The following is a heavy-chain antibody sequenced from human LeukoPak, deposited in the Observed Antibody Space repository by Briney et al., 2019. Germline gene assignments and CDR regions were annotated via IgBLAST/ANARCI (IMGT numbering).Heavy chain of an antibody. CDR3: ATRKLGKDY. CDR2: INHSGST. Sequence: PSETLSLTCAVYGGSFSGYYWSWIRQPPGKGLEWIGEINHSGSTNYNPSLKSRVTISVDTSKNQFSLKLSSVTAADTAVYYCATRKLGKDYWGQGTLVTVSS. J-gene: IGHJ4*02. CDR1: GGSFSGYY. V-gene: IGHV4-34*01. D-gene: IGHD7-27*01.